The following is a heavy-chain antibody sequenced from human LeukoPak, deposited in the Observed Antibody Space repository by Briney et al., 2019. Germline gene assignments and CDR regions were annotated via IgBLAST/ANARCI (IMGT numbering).Heavy chain of an antibody. CDR2: IRSKTDGGTT. V-gene: IGHV3-15*01. D-gene: IGHD3-22*01. CDR1: GFTFSRYA. Sequence: GGSLRLSCSASGFTFSRYAMHWVRQAPGKGLEWVGRIRSKTDGGTTDHAAPVKGRFTISRDDSKNTLYLQMNSLKTEDTAVYYCTTDYYDSSAYPLNFDYWGQGTLVTVSS. CDR3: TTDYYDSSAYPLNFDY. J-gene: IGHJ4*02.